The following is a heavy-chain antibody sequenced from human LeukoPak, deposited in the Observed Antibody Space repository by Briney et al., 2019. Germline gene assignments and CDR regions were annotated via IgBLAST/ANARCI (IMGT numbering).Heavy chain of an antibody. V-gene: IGHV5-51*01. Sequence: GESLKISCKGSGYSFTSYWIGWVRQMPGKGLEWMGIIYPGDSDTRYSPSFQGQVTISADKSISTAYLQWSSLKASDTAMYYCARMEWVEDCYYYYYMDVWGKGTTVTVSS. CDR1: GYSFTSYW. D-gene: IGHD3-3*01. CDR2: IYPGDSDT. J-gene: IGHJ6*03. CDR3: ARMEWVEDCYYYYYMDV.